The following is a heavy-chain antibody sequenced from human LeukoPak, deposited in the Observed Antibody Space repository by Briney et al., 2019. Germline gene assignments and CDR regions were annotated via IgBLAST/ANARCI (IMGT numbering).Heavy chain of an antibody. V-gene: IGHV1-69*04. J-gene: IGHJ4*02. D-gene: IGHD6-19*01. Sequence: ASVKVSCKASGGTFSSYAISWVRQAPGQGLEWMGRIIPILGIVNYAQKFQGRVTITADKSTSTAYMELSSLRSEDTAVYYCARGTTLAGTDPTEIDYWGQGTLVTVSS. CDR1: GGTFSSYA. CDR3: ARGTTLAGTDPTEIDY. CDR2: IIPILGIV.